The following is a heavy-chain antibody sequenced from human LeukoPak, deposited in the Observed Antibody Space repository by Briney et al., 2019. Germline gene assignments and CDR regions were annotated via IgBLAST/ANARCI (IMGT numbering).Heavy chain of an antibody. CDR1: GFAFSTYA. V-gene: IGHV3-7*01. CDR2: IKQDGSEK. D-gene: IGHD6-6*01. CDR3: AKEYEYSSFSI. Sequence: GGSLRLSCAASGFAFSTYAMFWVRQAPGKGLEWVANIKQDGSEKYYVDSVKGRFTISRDNAKNSLYLQMNSLRAEDTAVYYCAKEYEYSSFSIWGQGTMVTVSS. J-gene: IGHJ3*02.